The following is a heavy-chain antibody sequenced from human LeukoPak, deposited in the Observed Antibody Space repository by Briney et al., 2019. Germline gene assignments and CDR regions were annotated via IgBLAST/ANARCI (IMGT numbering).Heavy chain of an antibody. CDR3: ARMGGSGSQLTYYYYYYMDV. CDR2: INPSGGST. Sequence: ASVKVSCKASGYTFTSYYMHWVRQAPGQGLEWMGIINPSGGSTSYAQKFQGRVTMTRDTSTSTVYMELSSLRSEDTAVYYCARMGGSGSQLTYYYYYYMDVWGKGTTVTVSS. CDR1: GYTFTSYY. J-gene: IGHJ6*03. D-gene: IGHD3-10*01. V-gene: IGHV1-46*01.